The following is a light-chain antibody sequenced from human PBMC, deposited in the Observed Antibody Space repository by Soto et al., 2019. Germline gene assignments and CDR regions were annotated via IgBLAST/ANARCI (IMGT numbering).Light chain of an antibody. J-gene: IGKJ1*01. V-gene: IGKV3-15*01. Sequence: EIVMTQSPGTLSASPGERATLSCRASQSVSSSVAWYQQKPGQAPGLLIYGASTRATGIPAKFSGSGSGTEFTLTISSLQSEDFAVYYCQQYNNWPPVTFGQGTKVDIK. CDR2: GAS. CDR3: QQYNNWPPVT. CDR1: QSVSSS.